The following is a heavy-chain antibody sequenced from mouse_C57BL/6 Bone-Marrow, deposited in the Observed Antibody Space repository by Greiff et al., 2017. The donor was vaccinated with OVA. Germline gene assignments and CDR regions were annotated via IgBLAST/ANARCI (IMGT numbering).Heavy chain of an antibody. V-gene: IGHV5-15*01. CDR3: AREGGTKGYFDV. D-gene: IGHD3-3*01. Sequence: VQLKESGGGLVQPGGSLKLSCAASGFTFSDYGMAWVRQAPRKGPEWVAFISNLAYSIYYADTVTGRFTISRENAKNTLYLEMSSLRSEDTAMYYCAREGGTKGYFDVWGTGTTVTVSS. CDR2: ISNLAYSI. CDR1: GFTFSDYG. J-gene: IGHJ1*03.